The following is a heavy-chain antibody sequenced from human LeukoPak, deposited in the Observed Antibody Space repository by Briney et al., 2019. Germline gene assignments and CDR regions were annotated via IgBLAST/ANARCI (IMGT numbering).Heavy chain of an antibody. CDR1: GYTFTGYY. CDR2: INPNSGGT. Sequence: ASVKVSCKTSGYTFTGYYIHWVRQAPGQGLEWMGWINPNSGGTNYAQKFQGRVTMTRDTSISTAYMELSRLTSDDTAVYYCARDAIVRDYSNSDYWGQGTLVTVSS. V-gene: IGHV1-2*02. CDR3: ARDAIVRDYSNSDY. J-gene: IGHJ4*02. D-gene: IGHD4-11*01.